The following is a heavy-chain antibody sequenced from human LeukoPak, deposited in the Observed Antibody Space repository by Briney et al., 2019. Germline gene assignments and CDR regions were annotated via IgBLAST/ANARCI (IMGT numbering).Heavy chain of an antibody. CDR1: GFSFSSYA. CDR3: AKVGPIAAAGYGTFDI. D-gene: IGHD6-13*01. V-gene: IGHV3-23*01. J-gene: IGHJ3*02. CDR2: ISGSGDST. Sequence: RGCLRLSSAPSGFSFSSYAMSWVRQAPGRGLEWVSAISGSGDSTYYADSVKGRFTISRDNYKNTLYLQMNSLRAEDRAVYHCAKVGPIAAAGYGTFDIWGQGTMVTVSS.